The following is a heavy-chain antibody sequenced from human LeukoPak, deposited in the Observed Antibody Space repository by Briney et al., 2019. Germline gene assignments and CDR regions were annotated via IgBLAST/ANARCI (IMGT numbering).Heavy chain of an antibody. D-gene: IGHD3-10*01. CDR1: GGTLSTYT. J-gene: IGHJ6*02. V-gene: IGHV1-69*02. Sequence: GSSVKLSCKASGGTLSTYTITWVRQAPGQGPEWMGRITPIFDVTTYAQKLQGRLTITADKSTNTAYMELSSLRSEDTAVYYCARNHYYGSGRFRMEYGMDAWGQGTTVTVSS. CDR2: ITPIFDVT. CDR3: ARNHYYGSGRFRMEYGMDA.